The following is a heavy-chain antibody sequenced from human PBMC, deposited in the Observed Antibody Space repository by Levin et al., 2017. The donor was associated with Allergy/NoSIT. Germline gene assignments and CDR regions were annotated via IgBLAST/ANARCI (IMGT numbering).Heavy chain of an antibody. Sequence: GGSLRLSCAASGFTFSSYGMHWVRQAPGKGLEWVAVISYDGSNKYYADSVKGRFTISRDNSKNTLYLQMNSLRAEDTAVYYCSRGNWFDPWGQGTLVTVSS. CDR1: GFTFSSYG. J-gene: IGHJ5*02. CDR2: ISYDGSNK. D-gene: IGHD2-15*01. CDR3: SRGNWFDP. V-gene: IGHV3-30*03.